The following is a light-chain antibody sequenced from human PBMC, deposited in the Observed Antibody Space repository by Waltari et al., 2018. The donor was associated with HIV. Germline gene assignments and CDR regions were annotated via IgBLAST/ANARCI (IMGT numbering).Light chain of an antibody. CDR1: SSDVGSYNL. V-gene: IGLV2-23*01. CDR2: EGT. CDR3: CSYAGNNTLV. Sequence: QSALTQPASVSGSPGQSITISCTSTSSDVGSYNLVSWYQQHPGKAPKFMIYEGTKRPSGVSNRFSGSKSGNTASLTISGLQAEDEADYHCCSYAGNNTLVFGGGTKLTVL. J-gene: IGLJ3*02.